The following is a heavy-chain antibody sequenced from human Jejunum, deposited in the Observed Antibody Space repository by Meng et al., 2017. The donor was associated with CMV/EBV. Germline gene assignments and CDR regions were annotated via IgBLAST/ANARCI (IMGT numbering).Heavy chain of an antibody. D-gene: IGHD2/OR15-2a*01. CDR2: ISPNTGTP. V-gene: IGHV7-4-1*02. CDR1: GYHFRTYT. CDR3: ARGGNFDP. Sequence: QGQPVQTGAEMEKPGASVEVSCKASGYHFRTYTINWVRQGHGRGLEWMGWISPNTGTPTYTQGFTGRFVFSLDTSVSTAYLQISSLKAEDTAVYYCARGGNFDPWGQGTLVTVSS. J-gene: IGHJ5*02.